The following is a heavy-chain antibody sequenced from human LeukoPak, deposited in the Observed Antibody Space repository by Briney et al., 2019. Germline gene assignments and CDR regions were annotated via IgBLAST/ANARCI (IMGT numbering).Heavy chain of an antibody. CDR3: ARGASVVAGSDNALDI. V-gene: IGHV3-21*01. D-gene: IGHD6-19*01. CDR1: GFTFSSYS. J-gene: IGHJ3*02. CDR2: ISTSSIYI. Sequence: GGSLRLSCAASGFTFSSYSMNWVRQAPGKGLEWVSSISTSSIYIYYADSVKGRFTISRDNAKKSVHLQMNSLRAEDTAVYYCARGASVVAGSDNALDIWGQGTMVTVSS.